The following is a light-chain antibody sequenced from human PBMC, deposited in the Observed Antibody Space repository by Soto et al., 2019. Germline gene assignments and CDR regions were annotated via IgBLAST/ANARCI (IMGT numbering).Light chain of an antibody. Sequence: DIPMTQSPSSVSASVGDRIIITCRASRDIGSWLAWYQQKPGMAPKLLIYAAFDLETGVPSRFSGSGSGTDFSLTVNRLRPEDFATYYCQQSSGFPLTFGGGTKVEIK. J-gene: IGKJ4*01. CDR1: RDIGSW. CDR2: AAF. V-gene: IGKV1-12*01. CDR3: QQSSGFPLT.